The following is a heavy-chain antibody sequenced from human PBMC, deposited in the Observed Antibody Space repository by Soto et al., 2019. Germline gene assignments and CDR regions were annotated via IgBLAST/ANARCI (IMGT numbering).Heavy chain of an antibody. CDR3: ARDLSYSSGH. D-gene: IGHD3-10*01. V-gene: IGHV4-39*07. CDR1: GGSISSSSYY. CDR2: IYYSGST. Sequence: PSETLSLTCTVSGGSISSSSYYWGWIRQPPGKGLEWIGSIYYSGSTYYNPSLKSRVTISVDKSKNQFSLKLSSVTAADTAVYYCARDLSYSSGHWGQGTLVTVSS. J-gene: IGHJ4*02.